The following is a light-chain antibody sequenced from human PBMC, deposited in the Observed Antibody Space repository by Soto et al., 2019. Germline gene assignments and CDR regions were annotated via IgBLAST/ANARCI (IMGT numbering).Light chain of an antibody. J-gene: IGLJ1*01. Sequence: QSALTQPPSASGSPGQSVIISCTGTSSDDGGYNYVSWYQQHPGKAPKLMIYEVSKRPSGVPDRFSGSKSGNTASLTVSGLHAEDEADYYCSSFAGSNNLYVFGTGTKLTVL. CDR3: SSFAGSNNLYV. CDR2: EVS. CDR1: SSDDGGYNY. V-gene: IGLV2-8*01.